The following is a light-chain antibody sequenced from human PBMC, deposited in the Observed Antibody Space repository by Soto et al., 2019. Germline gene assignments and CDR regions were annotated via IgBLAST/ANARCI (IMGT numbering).Light chain of an antibody. Sequence: VLTQSPGTVSLSPGESATLSCRASQSVSQSVSSKLAWYQHKPGRAPRLLIYAASTRATGIPARFSGSGSGTEFTLTISSLQSEDFAVYYCQQYNNWPPWTFGQGTKVDIK. J-gene: IGKJ1*01. CDR3: QQYNNWPPWT. CDR1: QSVSQSVSSK. V-gene: IGKV3-15*01. CDR2: AAS.